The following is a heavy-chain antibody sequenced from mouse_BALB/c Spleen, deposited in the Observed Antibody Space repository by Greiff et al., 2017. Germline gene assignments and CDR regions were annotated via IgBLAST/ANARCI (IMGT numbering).Heavy chain of an antibody. CDR1: GFTFSSYY. V-gene: IGHV5-6-2*01. Sequence: DVQLVESGGGLVKLGGSLKLSCAASGFTFSSYYMSWVRQTPEKRLELVAAINSNGGSTYYPDTVKGRFTISRDNAKNTLYLQMSSLKSEDTALYYCARRGYYGSGYFDYWGQGTTLTVSS. J-gene: IGHJ2*01. CDR3: ARRGYYGSGYFDY. D-gene: IGHD1-1*01. CDR2: INSNGGST.